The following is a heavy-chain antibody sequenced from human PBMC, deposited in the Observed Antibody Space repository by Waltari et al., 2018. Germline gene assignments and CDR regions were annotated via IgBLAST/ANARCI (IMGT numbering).Heavy chain of an antibody. CDR2: IKQDGTQQ. V-gene: IGHV3-7*01. CDR1: GFAFGSHW. Sequence: EVQLVESGGGLVQPGGSLGLPCGASGFAFGSHWMSWVRQATEKGLEWVADIKQDGTQQYYVDSVKGRFTVSRDDHKNSLFLQMNSLRAEDTAVYYCARALPGEITVYDYWAQGALVTVSS. D-gene: IGHD3-10*01. J-gene: IGHJ4*02. CDR3: ARALPGEITVYDY.